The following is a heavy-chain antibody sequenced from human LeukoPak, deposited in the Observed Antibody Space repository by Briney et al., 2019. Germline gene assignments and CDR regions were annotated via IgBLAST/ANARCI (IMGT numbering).Heavy chain of an antibody. J-gene: IGHJ4*02. CDR1: SGSISNGGYY. CDR3: ARGGITGTTDYFDY. D-gene: IGHD1-7*01. Sequence: SETLSLTCTVSSGSISNGGYYWVWIRQPPGKGLEWIGSIYYSGTSYYNPSLTSRVTISVDTSKNQFSLKLSSVTAADTAVYYCARGGITGTTDYFDYWGQGTLVTVSS. CDR2: IYYSGTS. V-gene: IGHV4-39*07.